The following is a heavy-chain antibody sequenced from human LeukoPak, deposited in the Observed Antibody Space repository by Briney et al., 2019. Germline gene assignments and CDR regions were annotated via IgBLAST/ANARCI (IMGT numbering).Heavy chain of an antibody. CDR3: AIGETRGSYYRS. D-gene: IGHD3-10*01. J-gene: IGHJ5*02. V-gene: IGHV1-69*05. Sequence: SVKVSCKASGGTFSSSAIIWVRQAPGQGLEWMGGIIPIFGTTNYAQKFQGRVTFTRDTSANTAYMEVSSLKSEDMAVYYCAIGETRGSYYRSWGQGTLVTVSS. CDR1: GGTFSSSA. CDR2: IIPIFGTT.